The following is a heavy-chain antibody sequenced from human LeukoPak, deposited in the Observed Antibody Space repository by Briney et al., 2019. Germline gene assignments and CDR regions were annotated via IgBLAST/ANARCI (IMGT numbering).Heavy chain of an antibody. V-gene: IGHV3-30*18. CDR3: AKDLTFLTAGTLDY. CDR1: GFTFRSYG. D-gene: IGHD1-1*01. CDR2: ISYDGSDK. Sequence: GGSLRLPCAASGFTFRSYGMHWVRQAPGKGLEWVAVISYDGSDKYYADSVKGRFTISRDNSKNTLYLQMNSLRAEDTAVYYCAKDLTFLTAGTLDYWGQGTLVTVSS. J-gene: IGHJ4*02.